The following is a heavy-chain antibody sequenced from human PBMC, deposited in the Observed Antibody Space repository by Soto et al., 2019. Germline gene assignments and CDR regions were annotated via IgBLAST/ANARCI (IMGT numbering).Heavy chain of an antibody. J-gene: IGHJ4*02. D-gene: IGHD1-26*01. CDR3: ARDRLGATGDY. V-gene: IGHV1-18*01. CDR2: ISAYNSNI. CDR1: GYTFTSYG. Sequence: ASVKVSCKASGYTFTSYGISWVRQTPGQGLEWMGWISAYNSNINYAQKLQGRVTMTTDTSTSTAYMELRSLRSDDTAVYFCARDRLGATGDYWGQGTLVTVSS.